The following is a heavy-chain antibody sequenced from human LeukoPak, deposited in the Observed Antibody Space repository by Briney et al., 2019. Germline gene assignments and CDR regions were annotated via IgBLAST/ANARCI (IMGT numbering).Heavy chain of an antibody. D-gene: IGHD6-19*01. CDR3: AREPGYSSGWYNY. CDR2: IIPIFGTA. V-gene: IGHV1-69*01. J-gene: IGHJ4*02. CDR1: GGTFSSYA. Sequence: SVKVSCKASGGTFSSYAISWVRQAPGQGLEWMGGIIPIFGTANYAQKFQGRVTITADESTSTAYMVLSSLRSEDTAVYYCAREPGYSSGWYNYWGQGTLVTVSS.